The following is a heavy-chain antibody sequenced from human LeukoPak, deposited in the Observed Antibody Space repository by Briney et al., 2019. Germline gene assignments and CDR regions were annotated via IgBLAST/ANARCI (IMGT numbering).Heavy chain of an antibody. V-gene: IGHV3-30*18. J-gene: IGHJ4*02. CDR2: ISYDGSNK. D-gene: IGHD1-1*01. Sequence: PGGSLRLSCAASGFTFSSYGMHWVRQAPGKGLEWVAVISYDGSNKCYADSVKGRFTISRDNSKNTLYLQMNSLRAEDTAVYYCAKDLDNWNDDYWGQGTLVTVSS. CDR1: GFTFSSYG. CDR3: AKDLDNWNDDY.